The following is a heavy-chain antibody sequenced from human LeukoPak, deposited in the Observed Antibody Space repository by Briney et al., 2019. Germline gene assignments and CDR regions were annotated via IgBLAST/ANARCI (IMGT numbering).Heavy chain of an antibody. CDR2: IYSGGST. J-gene: IGHJ4*02. Sequence: GGSLRLSCAASGFTFTGNYMSWVRQAPGKGLEWVSVIYSGGSTFYADSVKGRFTISRDNSKSTLFLQMHSLRAEDTAVYYCARGAIFVGGVGAQDYWGQGTLVTVSS. CDR1: GFTFTGNY. D-gene: IGHD1-26*01. CDR3: ARGAIFVGGVGAQDY. V-gene: IGHV3-53*01.